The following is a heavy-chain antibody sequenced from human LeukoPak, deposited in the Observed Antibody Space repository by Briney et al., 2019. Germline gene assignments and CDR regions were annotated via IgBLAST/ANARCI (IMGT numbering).Heavy chain of an antibody. J-gene: IGHJ3*01. V-gene: IGHV3-30*03. D-gene: IGHD3-10*01. CDR2: ISYDGSHK. CDR3: AREGSGRTAYNDGLDV. Sequence: PGGSLRLSCAASGFTFSSNGMHWVRQAPGKGLEWVAIISYDGSHKYHADSVKGRFTISRDNSRNTLYLQMQSLRAEDTAVYYCAREGSGRTAYNDGLDVWGQGTMVTVSS. CDR1: GFTFSSNG.